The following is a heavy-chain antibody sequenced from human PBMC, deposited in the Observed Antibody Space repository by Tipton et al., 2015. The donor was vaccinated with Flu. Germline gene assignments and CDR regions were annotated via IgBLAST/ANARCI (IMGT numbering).Heavy chain of an antibody. V-gene: IGHV4-31*02. Sequence: LRLSCAASGFTFSDYYMSWIRRHPGRGLEWIGCMYYSGSTYINPSLTSRVTMSVDTSKNQFSLKVNSVTAADTAIYYCARDQGFGGGLSYNYYAMDVWGQGTTVSVSS. CDR3: ARDQGFGGGLSYNYYAMDV. CDR1: GFTFSDYY. D-gene: IGHD3-10*01. J-gene: IGHJ6*02. CDR2: MYYSGST.